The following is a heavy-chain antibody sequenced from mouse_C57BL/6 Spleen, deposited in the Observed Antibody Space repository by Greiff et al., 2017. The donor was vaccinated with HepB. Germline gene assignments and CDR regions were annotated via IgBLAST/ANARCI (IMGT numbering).Heavy chain of an antibody. CDR2: IYPGNSDT. CDR3: TRTLDGYYGFAY. CDR1: GYTFTSYW. V-gene: IGHV1-5*01. D-gene: IGHD2-3*01. Sequence: DVKLQESGTVLARPGASVKMSCKTSGYTFTSYWMHWVKQRPGQGLEWIGAIYPGNSDTSYNQKFKGKAKLTAVTSASTAYMELSSLTNEDSAVYYCTRTLDGYYGFAYWGQGTLVTVSA. J-gene: IGHJ3*01.